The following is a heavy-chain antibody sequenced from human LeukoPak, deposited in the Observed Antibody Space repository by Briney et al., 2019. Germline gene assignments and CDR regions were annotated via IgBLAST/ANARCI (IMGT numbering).Heavy chain of an antibody. V-gene: IGHV4-34*01. CDR2: INHSGST. Sequence: SETLSLTCAVYGGSFSGYYWSWIRQPPGKGLEWIGEINHSGSTNYNPSLESRVTISVDTSKNQFSLKLSSVTAADTAVYYCARDRKVGATRKLDHWGQGTLVTVSS. J-gene: IGHJ4*02. CDR3: ARDRKVGATRKLDH. CDR1: GGSFSGYY. D-gene: IGHD1-26*01.